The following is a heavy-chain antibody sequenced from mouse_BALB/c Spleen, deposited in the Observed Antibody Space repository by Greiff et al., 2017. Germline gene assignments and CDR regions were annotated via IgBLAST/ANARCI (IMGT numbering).Heavy chain of an antibody. D-gene: IGHD2-3*01. CDR2: ISSGGGST. Sequence: DVHLVESGGGLVKPGGSLKLSCAASGFAFSSYDMSWVRQTPEKRLEWVAYISSGGGSTYYPDTVKGRFTISRDNAKNTLYLQMSSLKSEDTAMYYCARRKTEDGPFAYWGQGTLVTVSA. CDR3: ARRKTEDGPFAY. CDR1: GFAFSSYD. J-gene: IGHJ3*01. V-gene: IGHV5-12-1*01.